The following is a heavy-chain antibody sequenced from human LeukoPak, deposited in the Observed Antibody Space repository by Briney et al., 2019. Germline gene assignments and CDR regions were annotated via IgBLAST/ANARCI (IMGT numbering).Heavy chain of an antibody. V-gene: IGHV4-34*01. CDR3: ARGLYSSSSDY. Sequence: SETLSLTCTVSGGSITSYYWSWIRQPPGEGLEWIGEINHSGSTNYNPSLKSRVTISVDTSKNQFSLKLSSVTAADTAVYYCARGLYSSSSDYWGQGTLVTVSS. D-gene: IGHD6-6*01. J-gene: IGHJ4*02. CDR1: GGSITSYY. CDR2: INHSGST.